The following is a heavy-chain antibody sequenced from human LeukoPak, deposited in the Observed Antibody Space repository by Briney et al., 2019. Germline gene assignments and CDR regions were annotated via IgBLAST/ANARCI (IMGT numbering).Heavy chain of an antibody. CDR3: ARTTAAIPYYYYYMDV. Sequence: ASVKVSCKASGYTFTGYYMHWVLQAPGQGLEWMGWINPNSGGTNYAQKFQGRVTMTRDTSISTAYMELSRLRSDDTAVYYCARTTAAIPYYYYYMDVWGKGTTVTVSS. CDR1: GYTFTGYY. V-gene: IGHV1-2*02. CDR2: INPNSGGT. J-gene: IGHJ6*03. D-gene: IGHD2-2*02.